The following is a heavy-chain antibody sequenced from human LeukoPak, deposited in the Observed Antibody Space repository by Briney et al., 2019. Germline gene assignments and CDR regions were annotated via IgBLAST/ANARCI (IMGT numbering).Heavy chain of an antibody. CDR1: GGSFSGYY. CDR2: ISSSVSTI. D-gene: IGHD2-8*01. CDR3: ARFPDGLTRGMDV. Sequence: LSLTCAVYGGSFSGYYMSWIRQAPGKWLEWVSYISSSVSTIYYADSGKGRFTISRDNAKNSLYLQMHSLRPEDTAVYYCARFPDGLTRGMDVSGQGNTVTVSS. J-gene: IGHJ6*02. V-gene: IGHV3-11*01.